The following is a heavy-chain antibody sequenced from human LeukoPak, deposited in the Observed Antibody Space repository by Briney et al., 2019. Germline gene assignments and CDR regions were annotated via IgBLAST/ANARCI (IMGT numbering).Heavy chain of an antibody. CDR3: AKAWTPHNRVYDCLDS. V-gene: IGHV3-23*01. CDR1: GFAFGVHA. CDR2: IGSGADL. Sequence: GGSLRLSCAASGFAFGVHAMSWVRQAPGKGPEWVATIGSGADLFYAESVKGRFTISRDDPRNTLWLQMNSLRAEDTALYYYAKAWTPHNRVYDCLDSWGQGTQVTVSS. J-gene: IGHJ4*02. D-gene: IGHD3-16*01.